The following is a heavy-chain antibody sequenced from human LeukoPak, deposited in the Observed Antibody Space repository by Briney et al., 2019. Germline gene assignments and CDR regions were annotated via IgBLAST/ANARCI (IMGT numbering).Heavy chain of an antibody. CDR2: IYYTGST. CDR1: GGSISRDY. J-gene: IGHJ3*02. CDR3: AANGNYGDAFDI. Sequence: SETLSLTCTVSGGSISRDYWSWIRQPPGKGLEWIGYIYYTGSTNYNPSLKSRVTISVDTSKNQFSLKLSSVTAADTAVYYCAANGNYGDAFDIWGQGTMVTVSS. V-gene: IGHV4-59*08. D-gene: IGHD3-10*01.